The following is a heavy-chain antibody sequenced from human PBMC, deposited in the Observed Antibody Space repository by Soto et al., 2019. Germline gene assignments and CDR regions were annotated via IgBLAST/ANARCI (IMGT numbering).Heavy chain of an antibody. D-gene: IGHD6-13*01. CDR3: ARVGLLIAAAGTSAALDI. Sequence: GGSLRLSCAASGFTFSSYGMHWVRQAPGKGLEWVAVIWYDGSNKYYADSVKGRFTISRDNSKNTLYLQMNSLRAEDTAVYYCARVGLLIAAAGTSAALDIWGQGTMVTVSS. J-gene: IGHJ3*02. CDR2: IWYDGSNK. CDR1: GFTFSSYG. V-gene: IGHV3-33*01.